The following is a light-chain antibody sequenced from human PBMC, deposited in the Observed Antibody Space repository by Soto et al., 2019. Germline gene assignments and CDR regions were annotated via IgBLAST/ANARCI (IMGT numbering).Light chain of an antibody. CDR3: RSYAGSNILL. J-gene: IGLJ2*01. CDR2: EVS. V-gene: IGLV2-8*01. CDR1: SSDVGGYNY. Sequence: QSALTQPPSASGSPGQSVTISCTGTSSDVGGYNYVSWYQQHPGKAPKLMIYEVSKRPSGVPDRFSGSKSGNTASLTVSGLAAEDAADYYCRSYAGSNILLFGGGTKLTVL.